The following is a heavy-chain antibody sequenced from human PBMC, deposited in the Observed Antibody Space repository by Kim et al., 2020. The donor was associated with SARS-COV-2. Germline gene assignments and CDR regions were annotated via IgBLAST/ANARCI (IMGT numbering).Heavy chain of an antibody. Sequence: GGSLRLSCSASGFSFSSYAMHWVRQAPGKALEYVSAISSNGDSTSYADSVMGRFTISRDNSKNTVYLQMSSLRADDTAVYYCVKAQLGSGIWMDYWGQGTPVTVSS. D-gene: IGHD7-27*01. CDR2: ISSNGDST. CDR3: VKAQLGSGIWMDY. V-gene: IGHV3-64D*09. CDR1: GFSFSSYA. J-gene: IGHJ4*02.